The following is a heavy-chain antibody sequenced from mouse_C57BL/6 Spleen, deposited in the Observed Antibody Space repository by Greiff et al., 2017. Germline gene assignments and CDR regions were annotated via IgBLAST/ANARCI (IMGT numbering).Heavy chain of an antibody. V-gene: IGHV1-26*01. J-gene: IGHJ2*01. Sequence: VQLQQSGPELVKPGASVKISCKASGYTFTDYYMNWVKQSHGKSLEWIGDINPNNGGTSYNQKFKGKATLTVDKSSSTAYMELRSLTSEDSAVYYCARPYDSSYDYWGQGTTLTVSS. CDR3: ARPYDSSYDY. D-gene: IGHD1-1*01. CDR1: GYTFTDYY. CDR2: INPNNGGT.